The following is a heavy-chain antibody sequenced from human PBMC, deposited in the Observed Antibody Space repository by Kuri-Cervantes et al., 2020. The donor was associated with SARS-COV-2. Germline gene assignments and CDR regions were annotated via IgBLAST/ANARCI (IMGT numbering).Heavy chain of an antibody. CDR3: ARGPGYNGYYYMDV. CDR1: GGSFNTYY. D-gene: IGHD5-24*01. CDR2: ITHRGDT. J-gene: IGHJ6*03. Sequence: GSLRLSCAVYGGSFNTYYWAWIRQPPGKGLERIGEITHRGDTIYNMSLKSRVTISVDTSKKQFSLDLRSVTAADTAIYYCARGPGYNGYYYMDVWGYGTTVTVSS. V-gene: IGHV4-34*01.